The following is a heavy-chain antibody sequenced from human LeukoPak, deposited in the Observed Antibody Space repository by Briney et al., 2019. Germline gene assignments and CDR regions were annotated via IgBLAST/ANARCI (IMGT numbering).Heavy chain of an antibody. CDR2: IYTSGST. V-gene: IGHV4-61*02. D-gene: IGHD4-17*01. J-gene: IGHJ4*02. CDR3: ARDRGYGLGY. CDR1: GGSISSGSYY. Sequence: SETLSLTCTVSGGSISSGSYYWSWIRQPAGKGLEWIGRIYTSGSTNYNPSLKSRVTISVDTSKNQFSLKLSSVTAADTAVYYCARDRGYGLGYWGQGTQVTVSS.